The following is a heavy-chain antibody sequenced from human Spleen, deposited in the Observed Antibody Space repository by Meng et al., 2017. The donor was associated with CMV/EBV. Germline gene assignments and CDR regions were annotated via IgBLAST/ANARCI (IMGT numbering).Heavy chain of an antibody. CDR1: GFTFSSYG. V-gene: IGHV3-30*02. Sequence: GGSLRLSCAASGFTFSSYGMHWVRQAPGKGLEWVAFIRYDGSNKYYADSVKGRFTISRDNDKNSVYLEMNSLRAEDTAVYYCARDYDRGLDFDYRGRGTMVTVSS. CDR3: ARDYDRGLDFDY. CDR2: IRYDGSNK. D-gene: IGHD3-3*01. J-gene: IGHJ4*02.